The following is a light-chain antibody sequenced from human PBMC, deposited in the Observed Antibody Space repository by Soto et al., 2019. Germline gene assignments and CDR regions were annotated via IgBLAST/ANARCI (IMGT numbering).Light chain of an antibody. Sequence: QSALTQPASVSGSPGQSITISCTGTSSDVGGYNYVSWYQQHPGKAPKLMIYEVSDRPSGVSNRFSGSKSGNTASLTISGLQAEDEAYYYCSSYTTSSTMIVGGGTKLTVL. J-gene: IGLJ2*01. CDR1: SSDVGGYNY. V-gene: IGLV2-14*01. CDR2: EVS. CDR3: SSYTTSSTMI.